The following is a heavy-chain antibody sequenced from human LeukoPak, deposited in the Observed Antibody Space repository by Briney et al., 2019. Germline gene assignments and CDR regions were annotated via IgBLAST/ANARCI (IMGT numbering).Heavy chain of an antibody. CDR3: ARAPSEIGGYYPEYFRH. J-gene: IGHJ1*01. Sequence: GGSLRLSCAASGFTFSSYWMHWVRQAPGKGLLWFSRIKSDGSTNYADSVKGRFTISRDNAKNTLSLQMNSLRAEDAGVYYCARAPSEIGGYYPEYFRHWGQGTLVTVSS. CDR2: IKSDGST. V-gene: IGHV3-74*01. CDR1: GFTFSSYW. D-gene: IGHD3-22*01.